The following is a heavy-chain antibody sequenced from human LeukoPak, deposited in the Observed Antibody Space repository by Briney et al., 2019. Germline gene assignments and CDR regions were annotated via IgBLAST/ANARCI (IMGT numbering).Heavy chain of an antibody. CDR2: ISGSGGNT. V-gene: IGHV3-23*01. J-gene: IGHJ4*02. CDR3: AKRGYCSGGSCYELGY. Sequence: GGSLRLSCAASGFTFNSYAMSWVRQAPGKGLEWVSGISGSGGNTYYADSVKGRFTISRDNSENTLYLQMNSLRAEDTAVYYCAKRGYCSGGSCYELGYWGQGTLVTVSS. CDR1: GFTFNSYA. D-gene: IGHD2-15*01.